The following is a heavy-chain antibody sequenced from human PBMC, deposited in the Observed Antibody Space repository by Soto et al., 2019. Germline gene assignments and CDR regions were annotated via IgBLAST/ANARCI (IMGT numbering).Heavy chain of an antibody. V-gene: IGHV3-30-3*01. D-gene: IGHD6-19*01. Sequence: QVQLVESGGGVVQPGRSLRLSCAASGFTFSSYAMHWVRQAPGKGLEWVAVISYDGSNKYYADSVKGRFTISRDNSKNTPYLQMNSLRAEDTAVYYCARAEVSREGIAVAGTNYYYGMEVWGQGTTVTVSS. J-gene: IGHJ6*02. CDR2: ISYDGSNK. CDR1: GFTFSSYA. CDR3: ARAEVSREGIAVAGTNYYYGMEV.